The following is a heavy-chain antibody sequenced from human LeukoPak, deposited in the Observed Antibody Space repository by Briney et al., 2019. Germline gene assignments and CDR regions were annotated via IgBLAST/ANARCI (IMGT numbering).Heavy chain of an antibody. J-gene: IGHJ4*02. CDR3: ARRRGASGPLYYFDY. D-gene: IGHD5-24*01. V-gene: IGHV1-69*02. Sequence: SVKVSCKASGGTFSSYTISWVRQAPGQGLEWMGRIIPILGIANYAQKFQGRVTITADKSTSTAYMELSSLRSEDTAVYFCARRRGASGPLYYFDYWGQGTLVTVSS. CDR2: IIPILGIA. CDR1: GGTFSSYT.